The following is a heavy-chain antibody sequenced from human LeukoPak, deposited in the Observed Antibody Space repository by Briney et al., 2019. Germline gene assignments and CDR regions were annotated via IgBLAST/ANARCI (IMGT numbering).Heavy chain of an antibody. CDR1: GGSFSGHY. Sequence: KSSETLSLTCAVYGGSFSGHYWTWIRQLPGKGLEWIGEINHSGSSNYNPSLKTRVTMSVDTSKNQFSLKLSSVTAADTAVYYCARARGTEPIDYWGQGTLVTVSS. CDR2: INHSGSS. J-gene: IGHJ4*02. CDR3: ARARGTEPIDY. D-gene: IGHD1/OR15-1a*01. V-gene: IGHV4-34*01.